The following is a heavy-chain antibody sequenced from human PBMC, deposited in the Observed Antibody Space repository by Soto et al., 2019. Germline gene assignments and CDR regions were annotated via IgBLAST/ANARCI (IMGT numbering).Heavy chain of an antibody. CDR1: GYTFTSYD. Sequence: ASVKVSCKASGYTFTSYDINWVRQATGQGLEWMGWMNPNSGNTGYAQKFQGRVTMTRNTSISTAYMELSSLRSEDTAVYYCARGGFNYDFWSGYYPKKYYGMDVWGQGTTVTVSS. CDR3: ARGGFNYDFWSGYYPKKYYGMDV. D-gene: IGHD3-3*01. CDR2: MNPNSGNT. J-gene: IGHJ6*02. V-gene: IGHV1-8*01.